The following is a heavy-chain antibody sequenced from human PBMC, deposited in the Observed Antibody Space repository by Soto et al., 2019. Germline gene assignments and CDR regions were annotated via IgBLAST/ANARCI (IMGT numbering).Heavy chain of an antibody. V-gene: IGHV1-3*01. Sequence: ASVKVSCKASGYTFTSYSMHWVREAPGQRLEWMGWINAGNGNTKYSQKFQGRVTITRDTSASTAYMELSSLRSEDTAVYYCAGPGIVGASDYYYYGMDVWGQGTTVTVSS. D-gene: IGHD1-26*01. J-gene: IGHJ6*02. CDR1: GYTFTSYS. CDR3: AGPGIVGASDYYYYGMDV. CDR2: INAGNGNT.